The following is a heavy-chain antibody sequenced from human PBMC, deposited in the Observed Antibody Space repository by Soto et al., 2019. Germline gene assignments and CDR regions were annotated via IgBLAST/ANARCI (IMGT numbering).Heavy chain of an antibody. J-gene: IGHJ4*02. D-gene: IGHD3-16*01. CDR2: INPSGGST. Sequence: ASVKVSCKASGYTFTSYYMHWVRQAPGQGLEWMGIINPSGGSTSYAQKFQGRVTMTRDTSTSTVYMELSSLRSEDTAVYYCARVSLGRGGRFYFDYWGQGTLVTVSS. V-gene: IGHV1-46*01. CDR3: ARVSLGRGGRFYFDY. CDR1: GYTFTSYY.